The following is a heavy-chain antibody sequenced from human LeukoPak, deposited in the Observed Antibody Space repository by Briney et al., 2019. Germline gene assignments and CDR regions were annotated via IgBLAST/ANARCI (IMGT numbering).Heavy chain of an antibody. CDR3: AKDLEDGFDL. Sequence: GGSLRLSCAASGFTFSSYGMHWVRQAPGKGLEWITFIRYDGSNKYYADSAKGRFTISRDNSKNTLSLQMNSLRTEDTAVYYCAKDLEDGFDLWGQGTMVTVSS. CDR2: IRYDGSNK. J-gene: IGHJ3*01. CDR1: GFTFSSYG. V-gene: IGHV3-30*02.